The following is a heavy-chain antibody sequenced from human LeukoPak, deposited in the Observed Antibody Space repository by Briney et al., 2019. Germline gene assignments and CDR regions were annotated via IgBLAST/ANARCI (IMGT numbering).Heavy chain of an antibody. CDR3: ARDLEDGLGSGYPRTPYYYGMDV. V-gene: IGHV3-21*01. J-gene: IGHJ6*02. Sequence: GGSLRPSCAASGFTFSSYSMNWVRQAPGKGLEWVSSISSSSSYIYYADSVKGRFTISRDNAKNSLYLQMNSLRAEDTAVYYCARDLEDGLGSGYPRTPYYYGMDVWGQGTTVTVSS. CDR1: GFTFSSYS. CDR2: ISSSSSYI. D-gene: IGHD3-22*01.